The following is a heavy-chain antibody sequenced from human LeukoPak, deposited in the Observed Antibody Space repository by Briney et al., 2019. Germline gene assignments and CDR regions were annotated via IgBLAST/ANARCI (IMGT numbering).Heavy chain of an antibody. CDR2: LDDSGST. CDR3: ARRLRIGAAEWFDP. CDR1: SGSLRSNYYS. J-gene: IGHJ5*02. Sequence: PSQTLSLTCSVSSGSLRSNYYSWARIRQAPGKGLEWAGGLDDSGSTYNNSSLKSRLTMSVDTSKNHFSLNLKSVAAADTSVYYCARRLRIGAAEWFDPWGRGIMVTVSS. D-gene: IGHD2-15*01. V-gene: IGHV4-39*02.